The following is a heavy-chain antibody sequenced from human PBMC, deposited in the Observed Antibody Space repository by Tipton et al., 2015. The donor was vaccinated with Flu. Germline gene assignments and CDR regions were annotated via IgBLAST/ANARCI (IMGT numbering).Heavy chain of an antibody. V-gene: IGHV4-34*01. CDR2: INHSGST. CDR1: GGSFSGYY. Sequence: TLSLTCAVYGGSFSGYYWSWIRQPPGKGLEWIGEINHSGSTNYNPSLKSRVTISVDTSKNQFSLKLSSVTAADTAVYYCARVRLTIFGVVPTLFDYWGQGTLVTVSS. CDR3: ARVRLTIFGVVPTLFDY. D-gene: IGHD3-3*01. J-gene: IGHJ4*02.